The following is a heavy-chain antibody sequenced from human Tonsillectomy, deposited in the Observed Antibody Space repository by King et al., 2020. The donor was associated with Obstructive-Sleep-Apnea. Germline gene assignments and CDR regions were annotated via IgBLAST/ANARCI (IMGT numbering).Heavy chain of an antibody. CDR2: IKQDGSEK. V-gene: IGHV3-7*01. Sequence: LQLVQSGGGLVQPGGSLRLSCAASGFTFISSWMSWVRQAPGKGLEWVANIKQDGSEKYYVDSVKGRFTISRDNAQNSLYLQMNSLRVEETAVYYCTRLSGSSVDYWGQGTLVTVSS. CDR3: TRLSGSSVDY. J-gene: IGHJ4*02. CDR1: GFTFISSW. D-gene: IGHD1-26*01.